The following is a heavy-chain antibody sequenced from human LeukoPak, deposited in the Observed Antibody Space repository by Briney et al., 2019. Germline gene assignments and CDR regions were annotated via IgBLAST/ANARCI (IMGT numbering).Heavy chain of an antibody. J-gene: IGHJ6*03. CDR1: GYTFTSYG. D-gene: IGHD5-12*01. Sequence: GASVKVSCKGSGYTFTSYGISWVRQAPGQGLEWMGWISAYNGNTNYAQKLQGRVTMTTDTSTSTAYMELRSLRSDDTAVYYCARWATNYYYYYMDVWGKGTTVTVSS. CDR2: ISAYNGNT. CDR3: ARWATNYYYYYMDV. V-gene: IGHV1-18*01.